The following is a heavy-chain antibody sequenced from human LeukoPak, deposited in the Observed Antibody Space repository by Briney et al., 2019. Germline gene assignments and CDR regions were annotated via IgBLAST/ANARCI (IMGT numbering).Heavy chain of an antibody. CDR3: ATGYSSGWYIDY. J-gene: IGHJ4*02. V-gene: IGHV1-2*06. Sequence: GASVKVSCKASGYTFTGYYMHWVRQAPGQGLEWMGRINPNSGGTNYAQKFQGRVTMTEDTSTDTAYMELSSLRSEDTAVYYCATGYSSGWYIDYWGQGTLVTVSS. CDR1: GYTFTGYY. D-gene: IGHD6-19*01. CDR2: INPNSGGT.